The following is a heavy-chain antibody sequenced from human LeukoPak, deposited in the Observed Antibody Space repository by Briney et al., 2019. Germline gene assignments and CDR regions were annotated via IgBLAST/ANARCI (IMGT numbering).Heavy chain of an antibody. D-gene: IGHD2-15*01. CDR2: IYSGGST. Sequence: GGSLRLSCAASGSTVSSNYMSWVRQAPGKGLEWVSVIYSGGSTYYADSVKGRFTISRDNSKNTLYLQMNSLRAEDTAVYYCARDCSGGSCYNYWGQGTLVTVSS. CDR3: ARDCSGGSCYNY. J-gene: IGHJ4*02. V-gene: IGHV3-53*01. CDR1: GSTVSSNY.